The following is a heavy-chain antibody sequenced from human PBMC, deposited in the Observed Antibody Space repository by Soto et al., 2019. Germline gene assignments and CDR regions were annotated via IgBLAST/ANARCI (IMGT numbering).Heavy chain of an antibody. Sequence: ASLKVSCNSSGSTFTSYDINCVRQSPGQGLEWMGWINPNSVNTGYAQNFQGRVTMTRNTSISTAYMELSSLRSEDTAVYYCARAGFCRGGSCYSEWFEPGGKETLVTVPS. CDR1: GSTFTSYD. J-gene: IGHJ5*02. D-gene: IGHD2-15*01. CDR3: ARAGFCRGGSCYSEWFEP. CDR2: INPNSVNT. V-gene: IGHV1-8*01.